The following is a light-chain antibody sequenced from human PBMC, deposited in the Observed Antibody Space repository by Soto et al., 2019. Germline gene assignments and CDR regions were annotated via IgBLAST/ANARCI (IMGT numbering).Light chain of an antibody. CDR3: QQYNSWPT. J-gene: IGKJ1*01. V-gene: IGKV3-15*01. Sequence: IVMTQSPATLSVSPGGRATLSCMASQTVGSNLAWYQQRPGQAPRLLISGASTRATDIPARFSGSGSGTEFTLTISSLQSEDFAVYYCQQYNSWPTFGQGTKVEIK. CDR1: QTVGSN. CDR2: GAS.